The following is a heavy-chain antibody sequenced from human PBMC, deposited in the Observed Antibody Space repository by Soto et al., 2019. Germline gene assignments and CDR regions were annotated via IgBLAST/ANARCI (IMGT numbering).Heavy chain of an antibody. CDR2: IIPILGIA. CDR1: GGTFSSYT. V-gene: IGHV1-69*08. CDR3: AREPYGDYFKSWFDP. D-gene: IGHD4-17*01. J-gene: IGHJ5*02. Sequence: QVQLVQSGAEVKKPGSSVKVSCKASGGTFSSYTISWVRQAPGQGLEWMGRIIPILGIANYAQKFQGRVTITADISTSTAYMELSSLRSEDTAVYYCAREPYGDYFKSWFDPWGQGTLVTVSS.